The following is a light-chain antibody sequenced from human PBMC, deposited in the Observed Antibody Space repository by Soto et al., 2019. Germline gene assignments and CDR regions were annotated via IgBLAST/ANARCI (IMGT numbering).Light chain of an antibody. Sequence: SVLTQPRSVSGSPGQSVTISCTGARSDVGGYRFVSWYQQHPDKAPKLMIYDVDKRPSGVPDRFSGSKSGNTASLTISGLQAEDEADYFCCSDAGGFTRVFGGGNKVTVL. J-gene: IGLJ3*02. CDR1: RSDVGGYRF. CDR2: DVD. V-gene: IGLV2-11*01. CDR3: CSDAGGFTRV.